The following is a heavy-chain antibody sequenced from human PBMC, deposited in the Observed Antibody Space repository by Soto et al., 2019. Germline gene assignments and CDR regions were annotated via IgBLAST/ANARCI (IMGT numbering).Heavy chain of an antibody. CDR1: GGSISSSSYY. CDR3: AKNWNWGSLVH. CDR2: IYYGGST. Sequence: SETLSLTCTVSGGSISSSSYYWGWIRQPPGKGLEWIGSIYYGGSTNYNPSLKSRVTISVDTPKNQFSLKLSSVTAVDTAVYYCAKNWNWGSLVHWGRGTLVTVSS. V-gene: IGHV4-39*01. J-gene: IGHJ4*02. D-gene: IGHD7-27*01.